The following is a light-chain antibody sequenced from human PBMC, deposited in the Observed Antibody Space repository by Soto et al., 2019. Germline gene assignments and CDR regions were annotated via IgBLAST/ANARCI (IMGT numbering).Light chain of an antibody. CDR3: QQYNSYPLT. Sequence: DIKMTQFPSTLSASVGDRVTITCRASQSISSWLAWYQQKPGKAPKLLIYDASSLESGVPSRFSGSGSGTEFTLTISSLQPDDFATYYCQQYNSYPLTFGGGTKVDIK. CDR1: QSISSW. CDR2: DAS. J-gene: IGKJ4*01. V-gene: IGKV1-5*01.